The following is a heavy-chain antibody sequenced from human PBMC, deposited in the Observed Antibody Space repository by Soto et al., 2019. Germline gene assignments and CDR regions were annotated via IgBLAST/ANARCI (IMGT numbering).Heavy chain of an antibody. J-gene: IGHJ3*02. CDR1: GYTFSNYG. D-gene: IGHD3-10*01. CDR2: ISPYSGHT. V-gene: IGHV1-18*01. Sequence: QVRLVQSGAELKKPGASVKVSCKASGYTFSNYGISWVRQAPGQGLEWVGWISPYSGHTSYALRLQGRVIMTMDTSTSTVYMELRSLRSDDTAVYYCARDRGGRVIALDIWGQGTMVTVSS. CDR3: ARDRGGRVIALDI.